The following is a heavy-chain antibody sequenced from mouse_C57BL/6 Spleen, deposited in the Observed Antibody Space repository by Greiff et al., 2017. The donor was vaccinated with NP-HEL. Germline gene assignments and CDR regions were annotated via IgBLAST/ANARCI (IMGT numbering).Heavy chain of an antibody. CDR3: TTRAYYGSSPFAY. J-gene: IGHJ3*01. V-gene: IGHV14-4*01. Sequence: EVQLQQSGAELVRPGASVKLSCTASGFNIKDDYMHWVKQRPEQGLEWIGWIDPENGDTEYASKFQGKATITADTSSNTAYLQLSSLTSEDTAVYYCTTRAYYGSSPFAYWGQGTLVTVSA. D-gene: IGHD1-1*01. CDR2: IDPENGDT. CDR1: GFNIKDDY.